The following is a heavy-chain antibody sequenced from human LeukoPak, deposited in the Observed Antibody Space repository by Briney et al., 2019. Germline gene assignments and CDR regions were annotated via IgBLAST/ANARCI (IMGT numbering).Heavy chain of an antibody. Sequence: SVKVSCKASGGTFSNYAISWVRQAPRQGLEWMGGIIPIFDTADNAQKFQGRLTITADESTSTAYMELSSLRAEDTAVYYCARALLGSATSYSSGAWDYWGQGTLVTVSS. V-gene: IGHV1-69*13. J-gene: IGHJ4*02. D-gene: IGHD3-9*01. CDR3: ARALLGSATSYSSGAWDY. CDR2: IIPIFDTA. CDR1: GGTFSNYA.